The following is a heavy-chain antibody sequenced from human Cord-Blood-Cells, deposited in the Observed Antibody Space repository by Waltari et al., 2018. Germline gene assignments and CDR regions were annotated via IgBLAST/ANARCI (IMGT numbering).Heavy chain of an antibody. J-gene: IGHJ3*02. Sequence: EVQLVESGGGLVQPGGALRLSCAASGFTFSSYDMRWVPQATGKGLEWVTGIGTASDTYYRGSVKHRFTISSANAKNSLYLQMKSLRAADTAVYYCARGGDAFDIWGQGTMVTVSS. V-gene: IGHV3-13*01. CDR1: GFTFSSYD. D-gene: IGHD3-16*01. CDR2: IGTASDT. CDR3: ARGGDAFDI.